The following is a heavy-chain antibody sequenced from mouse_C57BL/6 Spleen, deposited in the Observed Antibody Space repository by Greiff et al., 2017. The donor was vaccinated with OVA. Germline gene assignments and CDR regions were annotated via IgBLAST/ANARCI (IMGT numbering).Heavy chain of an antibody. J-gene: IGHJ4*01. Sequence: EVKVEESGGGLVKPGGSLKLSCAASGFTFSSYAMSWVRQTPEKRLEWVATISDGGSYTYYPDNVKGRFTISRDNAKNNLYLQMSHLKSEDTAMYYCARDGGSSYAMDYWGQGTSVTVSS. D-gene: IGHD1-1*02. CDR3: ARDGGSSYAMDY. CDR2: ISDGGSYT. CDR1: GFTFSSYA. V-gene: IGHV5-4*01.